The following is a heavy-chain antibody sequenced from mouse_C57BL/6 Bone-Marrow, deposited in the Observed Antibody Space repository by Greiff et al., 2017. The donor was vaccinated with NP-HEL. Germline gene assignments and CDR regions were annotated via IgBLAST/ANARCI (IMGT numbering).Heavy chain of an antibody. V-gene: IGHV5-12*01. CDR2: LRNGGGRT. CDR1: GFTFSDYY. J-gene: IGHJ3*01. CDR3: ASYYGSIPFAY. D-gene: IGHD1-1*01. Sequence: DVHLVESGGGLVQPGGSLKLSCAASGFTFSDYYMYWVRQTPETRLAWVAYLRNGGGRTYHPDTVKGRFTISRDNAKNTLYLQMSRLKSEDTAMYYCASYYGSIPFAYWGQGTLVTVSA.